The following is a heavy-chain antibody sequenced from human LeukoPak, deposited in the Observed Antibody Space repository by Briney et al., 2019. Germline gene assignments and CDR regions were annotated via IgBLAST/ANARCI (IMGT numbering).Heavy chain of an antibody. V-gene: IGHV1-69*01. J-gene: IGHJ4*02. Sequence: SVKVSCKASGGTFSSYAISWVRQAPGQGLEWMGGIIPIFGTANYAQKFQGRVTITADESTSTAYMELSGLRSEDTAVYYCARYNWNYNKGPAGYYFDYWGQGTLVTVSS. CDR3: ARYNWNYNKGPAGYYFDY. CDR1: GGTFSSYA. CDR2: IIPIFGTA. D-gene: IGHD1-7*01.